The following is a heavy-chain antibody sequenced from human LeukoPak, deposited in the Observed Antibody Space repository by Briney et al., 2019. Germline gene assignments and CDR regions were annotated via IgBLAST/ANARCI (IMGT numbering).Heavy chain of an antibody. V-gene: IGHV3-15*01. CDR2: IKSKTDGGTT. J-gene: IGHJ4*02. CDR3: TTRVVVVITSRFSDY. Sequence: PGGSLRLSCAASGFTFSNAWMRSVRQAPGKGLGWVGRIKSKTDGGTTDYAAPVKGRFTISRDDSKNTLYLQMNSLKTEDTAVYYCTTRVVVVITSRFSDYWGQGTLVTVSS. D-gene: IGHD3-22*01. CDR1: GFTFSNAW.